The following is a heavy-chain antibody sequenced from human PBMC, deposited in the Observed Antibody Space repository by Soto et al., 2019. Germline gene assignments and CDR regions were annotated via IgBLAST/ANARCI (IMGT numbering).Heavy chain of an antibody. CDR1: GYTFTSYY. Sequence: GASVKVSCKASGYTFTSYYMHWVRQAPGQGLEWMGIINPSGGSTSYAQKFQGRVTMTRDTSTSTVYMELSSLRSEDTAVYYCARARSAREFYDYWGQATLVTLSS. D-gene: IGHD3-10*01. J-gene: IGHJ4*02. V-gene: IGHV1-46*03. CDR2: INPSGGST. CDR3: ARARSAREFYDY.